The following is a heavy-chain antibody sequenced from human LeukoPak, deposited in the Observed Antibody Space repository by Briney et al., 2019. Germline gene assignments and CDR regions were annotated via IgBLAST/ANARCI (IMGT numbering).Heavy chain of an antibody. V-gene: IGHV4-4*02. CDR3: ATKTIAVAGDS. CDR1: SGSISSNTY. D-gene: IGHD6-19*01. Sequence: SETLSLTCAVSSGSISSNTYWSWVRQPPGKGLEWVGEISHSGSTNYNQSLQSRVTISLDNSKNQVSLNLTSVTAADTAVYYCATKTIAVAGDSWGQGTLVTVSS. CDR2: ISHSGST. J-gene: IGHJ4*02.